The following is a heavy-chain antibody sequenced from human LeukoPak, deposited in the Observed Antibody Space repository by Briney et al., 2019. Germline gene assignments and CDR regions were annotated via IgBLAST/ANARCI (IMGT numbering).Heavy chain of an antibody. V-gene: IGHV3-48*01. CDR2: ISSSSSTI. Sequence: GGSLRLSCAASGFTFSSYSMNWVRQAPGKGLEWVSYISSSSSTIYYADSVEGRFTISRDNAKNSLYLQMNSLRAEDTAVYYCARLAGVHDYSNYGQFDYWGQGTLVTVSS. CDR3: ARLAGVHDYSNYGQFDY. D-gene: IGHD4-11*01. CDR1: GFTFSSYS. J-gene: IGHJ4*02.